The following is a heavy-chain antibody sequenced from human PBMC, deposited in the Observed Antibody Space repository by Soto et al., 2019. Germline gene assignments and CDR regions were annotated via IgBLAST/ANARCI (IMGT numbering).Heavy chain of an antibody. V-gene: IGHV1-2*04. CDR3: ARDVATMGLRYFDWTPSNYFDY. CDR2: INPNSGGT. J-gene: IGHJ4*02. CDR1: GYTFTGYY. D-gene: IGHD3-9*01. Sequence: ASVKVSCKASGYTFTGYYMHWVRQAPGQGLEWMGWINPNSGGTNYAQKFQGWVTMTRDTSISTAYMELSRLRSDDTAVYYCARDVATMGLRYFDWTPSNYFDYWGQGTLVTVSS.